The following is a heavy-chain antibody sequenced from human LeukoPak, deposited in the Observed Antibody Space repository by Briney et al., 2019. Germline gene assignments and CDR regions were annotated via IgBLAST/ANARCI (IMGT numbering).Heavy chain of an antibody. CDR1: GFTFSSYS. V-gene: IGHV3-21*01. D-gene: IGHD2-15*01. J-gene: IGHJ6*02. Sequence: GGSLRLSCAASGFTFSSYSMNWVRQAPGQGLEWVSSISSSSSYIYYADSLKGRFTISRDNAKSSLYLQMNSLRAEDTAVYYCARDNHVVVVAASAPLYYYGMDVWGQGTTVTVSS. CDR2: ISSSSSYI. CDR3: ARDNHVVVVAASAPLYYYGMDV.